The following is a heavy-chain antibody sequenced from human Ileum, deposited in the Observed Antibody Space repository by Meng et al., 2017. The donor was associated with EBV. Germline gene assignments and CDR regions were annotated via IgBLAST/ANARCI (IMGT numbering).Heavy chain of an antibody. CDR1: GGSFSGYY. D-gene: IGHD4-17*01. Sequence: QAPRQQWGAGLLEPSETRSLTCAVYGGSFSGYYWSWIRQPPGKGLEWIGEINHSGSTNYNPSLKSRVTISVDTSKNQFSLKLSSVTAADTAVYYCARGRGYGDYGSLYWGQGTLVTVSS. CDR2: INHSGST. CDR3: ARGRGYGDYGSLY. J-gene: IGHJ4*02. V-gene: IGHV4-34*01.